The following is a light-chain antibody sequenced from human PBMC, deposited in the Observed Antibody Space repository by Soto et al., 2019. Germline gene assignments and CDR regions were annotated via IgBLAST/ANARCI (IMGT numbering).Light chain of an antibody. V-gene: IGLV1-51*01. CDR1: SYNIGGNY. CDR3: ATWDSSLGSVV. J-gene: IGLJ3*02. Sequence: QSVLTQPPSVSAAPGQKVTISCSGSSYNIGGNYVSWYVQLPGTAPKFLIYGNNKRPSGILDRFSGSKSGTSATLGITGLQTEDEADYYCATWDSSLGSVVFGGGTKVTVL. CDR2: GNN.